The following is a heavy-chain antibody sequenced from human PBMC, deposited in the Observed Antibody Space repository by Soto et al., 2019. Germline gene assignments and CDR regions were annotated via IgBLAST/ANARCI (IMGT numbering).Heavy chain of an antibody. Sequence: GASVKVSCKVSGGTFSSYAISWVRQAPGQGLEWMGGIIPIFGTANYAQKFQGRVTITADESTSTAYMELSSLRSEDTAVYYCARGDSTDCSNGVCSFFYNHDMDVWGQGTTVTVSS. CDR2: IIPIFGTA. D-gene: IGHD2-8*01. V-gene: IGHV1-69*13. J-gene: IGHJ6*02. CDR1: GGTFSSYA. CDR3: ARGDSTDCSNGVCSFFYNHDMDV.